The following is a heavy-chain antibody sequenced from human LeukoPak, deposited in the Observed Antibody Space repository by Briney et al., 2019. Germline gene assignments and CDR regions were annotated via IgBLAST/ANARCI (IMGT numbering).Heavy chain of an antibody. V-gene: IGHV1-18*01. D-gene: IGHD6-19*01. CDR1: GYTFTSYG. Sequence: GASVKVSCKASGYTFTSYGISWVRQAPGQGLEWMGWISAYNGNTNYAQKLQGRVTMTTDTSTSTAYMELRSLRSDDTAVYYCAGLKSARGIAVAGTGWFDPWGQGTLVTVSS. J-gene: IGHJ5*02. CDR2: ISAYNGNT. CDR3: AGLKSARGIAVAGTGWFDP.